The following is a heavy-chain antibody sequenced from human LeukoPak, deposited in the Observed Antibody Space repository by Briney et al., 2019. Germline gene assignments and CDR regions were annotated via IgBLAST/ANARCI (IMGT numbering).Heavy chain of an antibody. CDR2: ISGGTGTP. V-gene: IGHV3-23*01. CDR3: AKRRTTVITMDYFDY. Sequence: GGSLRLSCAASGFIFSNYAMSWVRQAPGKGLEWVSGISGGTGTPYYVDSVKGRFIISRDNSKNTLYLQMTSLRGEDTAVYYCAKRRTTVITMDYFDYWGQGILVTVSS. D-gene: IGHD4-17*01. J-gene: IGHJ4*02. CDR1: GFIFSNYA.